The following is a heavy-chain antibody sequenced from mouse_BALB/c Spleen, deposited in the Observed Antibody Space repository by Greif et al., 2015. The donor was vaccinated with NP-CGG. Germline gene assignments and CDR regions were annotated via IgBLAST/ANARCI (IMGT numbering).Heavy chain of an antibody. CDR1: GYSFTSYY. CDR3: ARRAYYGNYFDY. Sequence: EVQGVESGPELMKPGASVKISCKASGYSFTSYYMHWVKQSHGKSLEWIGYIDPFNGGTSYNQKFKGKATLTVDKSSSTAYMHLSSLTSEDSAVYYCARRAYYGNYFDYWGQGTTLTVSS. CDR2: IDPFNGGT. D-gene: IGHD2-10*01. V-gene: IGHV1S135*01. J-gene: IGHJ2*01.